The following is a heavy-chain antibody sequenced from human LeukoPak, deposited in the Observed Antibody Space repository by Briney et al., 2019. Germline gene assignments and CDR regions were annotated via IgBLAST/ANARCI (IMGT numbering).Heavy chain of an antibody. CDR2: IYHSGST. Sequence: SETLSLTCAVSGGSISSGGYSWSWIRQPPGKGLEWIGYIYHSGSTYYNPSLKSRVTISVDTSKNQFSLKLSSVTAADTAVYYCARGQRRGRPFDLWGRGTLVTVSS. V-gene: IGHV4-30-2*01. CDR1: GGSISSGGYS. CDR3: ARGQRRGRPFDL. J-gene: IGHJ2*01.